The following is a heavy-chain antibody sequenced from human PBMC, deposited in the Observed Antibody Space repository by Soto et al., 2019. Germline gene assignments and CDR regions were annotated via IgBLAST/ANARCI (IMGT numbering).Heavy chain of an antibody. CDR1: GGSISSYY. CDR3: ARRAFYGDYSDY. V-gene: IGHV4-59*08. CDR2: IYYSGST. D-gene: IGHD4-17*01. J-gene: IGHJ4*02. Sequence: QVQLQESGPGLVKPSETLSLTCTVSGGSISSYYWSWIRQPPGKGLEWIGYIYYSGSTNYNPSLKSRFSIPADTSKNQFSLKVKSVTAADTAVYYCARRAFYGDYSDYWGQGTLVTVSS.